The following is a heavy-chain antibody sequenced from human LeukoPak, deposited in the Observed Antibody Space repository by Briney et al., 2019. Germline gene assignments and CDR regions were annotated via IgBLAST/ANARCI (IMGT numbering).Heavy chain of an antibody. CDR3: ATDYGDYESIDY. CDR1: GVPLSHYA. J-gene: IGHJ4*02. CDR2: ISFDGTNK. D-gene: IGHD4-17*01. V-gene: IGHV3-30*04. Sequence: PGGSLRLSCTASGVPLSHYAMHWVRQAPGRGLEWVAVISFDGTNKYYGDSVEGRFSVSRDNSKNTLYLQMNSLRPDDTAMYYCATDYGDYESIDYWGQGTLVTVSS.